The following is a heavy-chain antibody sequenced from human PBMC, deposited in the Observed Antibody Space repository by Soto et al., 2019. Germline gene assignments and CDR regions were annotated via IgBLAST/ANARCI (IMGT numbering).Heavy chain of an antibody. J-gene: IGHJ4*02. V-gene: IGHV3-23*01. CDR2: ISGSGGST. D-gene: IGHD5-18*01. Sequence: GGSLRLSCAASGFTFSSYAMSWVRQAPGKGLEWVSAISGSGGSTYYADSVKGRFTISRDNSKDTLYLQMNSLRAEDTAVYYCAKDRWDTTMTYYFDYWGQGALVTVSS. CDR1: GFTFSSYA. CDR3: AKDRWDTTMTYYFDY.